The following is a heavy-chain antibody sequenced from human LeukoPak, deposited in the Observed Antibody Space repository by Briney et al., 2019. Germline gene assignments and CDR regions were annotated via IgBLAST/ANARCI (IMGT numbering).Heavy chain of an antibody. Sequence: PSETLSLTCAVYGGSFSGYYWSWIRQPPGKGLEWIGEINHSGSTNYNPSLKSRVTISVDTSKNQFSLKLSSVTAADTAVYYCARVTIVVVPAARVYFYYYYYMDVGGKGTTVTVSS. D-gene: IGHD2-2*01. J-gene: IGHJ6*03. CDR2: INHSGST. V-gene: IGHV4-34*01. CDR1: GGSFSGYY. CDR3: ARVTIVVVPAARVYFYYYYYMDV.